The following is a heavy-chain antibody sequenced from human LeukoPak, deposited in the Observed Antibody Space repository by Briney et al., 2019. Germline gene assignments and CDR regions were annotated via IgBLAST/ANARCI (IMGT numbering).Heavy chain of an antibody. J-gene: IGHJ4*02. CDR2: IRYDGSNK. CDR3: VKEINLIVLVIAFDY. V-gene: IGHV3-30*02. CDR1: GFTFSSYG. Sequence: GGSLRLSCAASGFTFSSYGMHWVRQAPGKGLEWVAFIRYDGSNKYYADSVKGRFTISRDNSKNTLYLQMNSLRAEDTAVYYCVKEINLIVLVIAFDYWGQGTLVTVSS. D-gene: IGHD3-22*01.